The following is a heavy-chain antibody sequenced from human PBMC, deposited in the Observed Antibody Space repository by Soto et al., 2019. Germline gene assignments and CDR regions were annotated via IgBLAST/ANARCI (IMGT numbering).Heavy chain of an antibody. CDR1: GGSISSYY. Sequence: SETLSLFCTVSGGSISSYYWSWIRQPPGRGLEWIGYIYYSGSTNYNPSLKSRVTISVDTSKNQFSLKLSSVTAADTAVYYCARELGVTYAFDIWGQGTMVTVSS. CDR3: ARELGVTYAFDI. D-gene: IGHD1-26*01. V-gene: IGHV4-59*01. J-gene: IGHJ3*02. CDR2: IYYSGST.